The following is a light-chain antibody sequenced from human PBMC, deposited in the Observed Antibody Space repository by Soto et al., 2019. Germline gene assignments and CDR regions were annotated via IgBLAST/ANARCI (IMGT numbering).Light chain of an antibody. CDR2: GAS. V-gene: IGKV3-20*01. J-gene: IGKJ1*01. Sequence: TQSPSALSASVGDRVTITCRASQSISSSNFAWYQQKPAQAPRLLIYGASRRAPGIPERFSGSGSGTDFTLTISRLEPEDFAVYYCQQYLTSPKTFGQGTKVDIK. CDR1: QSISSSN. CDR3: QQYLTSPKT.